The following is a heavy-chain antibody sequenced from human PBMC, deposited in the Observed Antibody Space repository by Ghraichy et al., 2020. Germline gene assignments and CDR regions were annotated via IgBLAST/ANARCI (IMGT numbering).Heavy chain of an antibody. Sequence: TLSLTCAVSGGSISSGGYSWSWIRQPPGKGLEWIGYIYHSGSTYYNPSLKSRVTISVDRSKNQFSLKLSSVTAADTAVYYCARGVPRGYCSGGSCYRLGALDIWGQGTMVTVSS. V-gene: IGHV4-30-2*01. CDR1: GGSISSGGYS. CDR2: IYHSGST. CDR3: ARGVPRGYCSGGSCYRLGALDI. J-gene: IGHJ3*02. D-gene: IGHD2-15*01.